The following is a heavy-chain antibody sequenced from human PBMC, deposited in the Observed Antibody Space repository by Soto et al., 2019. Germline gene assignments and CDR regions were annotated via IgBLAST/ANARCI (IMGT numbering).Heavy chain of an antibody. D-gene: IGHD2-15*01. CDR2: ITPIFGTA. J-gene: IGHJ6*02. CDR3: ARGVVVVAATSYYYYYGMDV. CDR1: GGTFSSYA. Sequence: GASVKVSCKASGGTFSSYAISWVRQAPGQGLEWMGGITPIFGTANYAQKFQGRVTITADESTSTAYMELSSLRSEDTAVYYCARGVVVVAATSYYYYYGMDVWGQGTTVTVSS. V-gene: IGHV1-69*13.